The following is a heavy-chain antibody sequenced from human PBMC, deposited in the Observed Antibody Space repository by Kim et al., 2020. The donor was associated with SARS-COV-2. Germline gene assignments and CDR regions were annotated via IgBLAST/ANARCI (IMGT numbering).Heavy chain of an antibody. CDR1: GGTFSSYA. V-gene: IGHV1-69*04. Sequence: SVKVSCKASGGTFSSYAFSWVRQAPGQGLEWMGRIIPVVDIANYAQAFQARVTITADSSTTTAYMELSSLSSEDTAVYYCAREVMDYDILTGYWHYYYGMDVWCQGTPVTVSS. J-gene: IGHJ6*02. CDR2: IIPVVDIA. CDR3: AREVMDYDILTGYWHYYYGMDV. D-gene: IGHD3-9*01.